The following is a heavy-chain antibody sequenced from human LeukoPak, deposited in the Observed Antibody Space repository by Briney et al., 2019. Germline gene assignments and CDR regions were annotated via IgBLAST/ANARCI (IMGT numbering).Heavy chain of an antibody. V-gene: IGHV3-30*18. CDR2: ISDDGRNK. J-gene: IGHJ4*02. CDR1: GFSFISYG. CDR3: AKRPSDYGDYVTYFDY. Sequence: GGSLRLSCAASGFSFISYGMHWVRQAPGKGLEWVGVISDDGRNKKYADSVKGRFTISRDNSKDTLYLQMDSLRDEDTAVYYCAKRPSDYGDYVTYFDYWGQGTLVTVSS. D-gene: IGHD4-17*01.